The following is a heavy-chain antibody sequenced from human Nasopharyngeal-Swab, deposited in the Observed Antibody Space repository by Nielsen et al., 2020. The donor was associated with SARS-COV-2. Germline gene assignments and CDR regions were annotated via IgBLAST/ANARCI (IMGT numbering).Heavy chain of an antibody. CDR2: IKSKTDGGTT. J-gene: IGHJ4*02. V-gene: IGHV3-15*01. CDR3: TTVGGTGTLFFDY. CDR1: GFTLSNAW. D-gene: IGHD1-1*01. Sequence: GESVKIYCADSGFTLSNAWMSWVRQAPGKGLEWVGRIKSKTDGGTTDYAAPVKGRFTISRDDSKNTLYLQMNSLKTEDTAVYYCTTVGGTGTLFFDYWGQGTLVTVSS.